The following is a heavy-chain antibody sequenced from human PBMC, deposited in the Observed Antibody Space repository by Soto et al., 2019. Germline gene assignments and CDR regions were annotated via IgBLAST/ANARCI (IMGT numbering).Heavy chain of an antibody. CDR3: AHRVLRTVFGLVTTTAIYFDF. J-gene: IGHJ4*02. V-gene: IGHV2-5*02. D-gene: IGHD3-3*01. CDR1: GFSLTTSGVG. Sequence: QITLNESGPTVVRPTETLTLTCRFSGFSLTTSGVGVGWIRQSPGKAPEWLALIYWDDDKRYSAYLKSRLTITKATSKNQVVLTVSDLDPTDTATYYCAHRVLRTVFGLVTTTAIYFDFWGQGTPVAVSS. CDR2: IYWDDDK.